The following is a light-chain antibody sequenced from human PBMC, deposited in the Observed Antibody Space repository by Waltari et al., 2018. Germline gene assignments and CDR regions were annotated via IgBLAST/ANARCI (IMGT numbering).Light chain of an antibody. V-gene: IGKV2-28*01. Sequence: IVLTQSPLSLPVTPGEPASISCRSSQSLLHINGYDYFNWYLQKPGQSPQLLIYLGSNRASGGPDRFSGSGSGTDFTLKISRVEPEDVGVYFCMQALETPLTFGGGIRVEIK. CDR3: MQALETPLT. J-gene: IGKJ4*01. CDR2: LGS. CDR1: QSLLHINGYDY.